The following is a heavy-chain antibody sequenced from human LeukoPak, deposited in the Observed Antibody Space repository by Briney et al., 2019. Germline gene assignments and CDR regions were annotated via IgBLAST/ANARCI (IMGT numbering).Heavy chain of an antibody. Sequence: ASVKVSCKASGDTFSSYSFSWVRQAPGQGLEWMGRIIPILGITNFAQKFRGRVTITADKSASTAFMELSSLRSADTAVYYCARGTGYSSSWFLNWGQGTLVTVSS. CDR1: GDTFSSYS. V-gene: IGHV1-69*02. J-gene: IGHJ1*01. CDR2: IIPILGIT. CDR3: ARGTGYSSSWFLN. D-gene: IGHD6-13*01.